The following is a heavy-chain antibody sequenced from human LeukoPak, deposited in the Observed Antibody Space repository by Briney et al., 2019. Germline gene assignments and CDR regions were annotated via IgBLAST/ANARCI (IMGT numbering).Heavy chain of an antibody. CDR3: TRDQTPYY. J-gene: IGHJ4*02. CDR2: IRSEAYGGTP. V-gene: IGHV3-49*04. CDR1: GFPISSHY. Sequence: GGSLRLSCTASGFPISSHYISWVRPAPGKGRGWVGFIRSEAYGGTPEYAASVKGRVTISRDDSKSIAYLQMNSLKTEDRAVYYCTRDQTPYYWGQGTLVTVSS.